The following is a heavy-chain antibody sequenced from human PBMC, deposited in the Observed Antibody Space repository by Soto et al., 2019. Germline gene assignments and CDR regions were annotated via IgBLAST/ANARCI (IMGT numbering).Heavy chain of an antibody. CDR2: MYNTGST. Sequence: ETLSLTCTVSGGSISRYYWSWIRQPPGKGLEWIGYMYNTGSTAYNPPFKSRVTISVDTSKNQFSLKLNSVTAADTAVYYCARDLWGYCGTDCYPLDVWGQGTTVTVSS. D-gene: IGHD2-21*02. CDR1: GGSISRYY. J-gene: IGHJ6*02. V-gene: IGHV4-59*01. CDR3: ARDLWGYCGTDCYPLDV.